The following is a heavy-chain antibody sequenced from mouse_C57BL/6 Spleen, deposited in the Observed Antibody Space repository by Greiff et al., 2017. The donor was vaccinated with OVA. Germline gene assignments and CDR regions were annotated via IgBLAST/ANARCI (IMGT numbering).Heavy chain of an antibody. CDR1: GFTFSDYG. CDR3: ARERITTVVADYYAMDY. CDR2: ISSGSSTI. J-gene: IGHJ4*01. D-gene: IGHD1-1*01. V-gene: IGHV5-17*01. Sequence: EVMLVESGGGLVKPGGSLKLSCAASGFTFSDYGMHWVRQAPEKGLEWVAYISSGSSTIYYADTVKGRFTISRDNAKNTLFLQMTSLRSEDTAMYYCARERITTVVADYYAMDYWGQGTSVTVAS.